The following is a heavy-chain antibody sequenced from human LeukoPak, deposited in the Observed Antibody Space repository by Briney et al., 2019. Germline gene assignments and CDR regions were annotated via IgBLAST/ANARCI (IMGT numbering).Heavy chain of an antibody. D-gene: IGHD2-2*01. Sequence: GGSLRLSCTASGLTYSSFAMSWVRQAPGKGLEWVSVISGSGDSTYYAGSVKGRFTISRDNSKDTLYLQMNSLRAEDTAIYYCAKSSSSNCYSPHDYWGQGTLVTVSS. CDR3: AKSSSSNCYSPHDY. J-gene: IGHJ4*02. CDR1: GLTYSSFA. CDR2: ISGSGDST. V-gene: IGHV3-23*01.